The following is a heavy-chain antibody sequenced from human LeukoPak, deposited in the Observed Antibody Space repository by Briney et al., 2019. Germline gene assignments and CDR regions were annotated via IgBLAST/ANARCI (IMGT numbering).Heavy chain of an antibody. V-gene: IGHV1-8*01. CDR1: GYTFTNYD. Sequence: GASVKVSCKASGYTFTNYDINWVRQATGQGLEWMGCMNPNSGNSAYAQKFQDRVTITTDASISTASMELSGLRSEDTALYYCAREGLDYWGQGTLVAVSS. J-gene: IGHJ4*02. CDR2: MNPNSGNS. CDR3: AREGLDY.